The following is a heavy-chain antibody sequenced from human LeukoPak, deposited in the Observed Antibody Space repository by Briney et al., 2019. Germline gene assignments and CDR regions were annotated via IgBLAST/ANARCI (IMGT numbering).Heavy chain of an antibody. D-gene: IGHD2-2*02. CDR3: ARDLGYCSSTRCYTFDY. CDR1: GGTFSSYA. V-gene: IGHV1-69*05. J-gene: IGHJ4*02. CDR2: IIPIFGTA. Sequence: ASVKVSCKASGGTFSSYAISWVRQAPGQGLEWMGGIIPIFGTANYAQKFQGRVTITTDESTSTAYMELSSLRSEDTAVYYCARDLGYCSSTRCYTFDYWGQGTLVTVSS.